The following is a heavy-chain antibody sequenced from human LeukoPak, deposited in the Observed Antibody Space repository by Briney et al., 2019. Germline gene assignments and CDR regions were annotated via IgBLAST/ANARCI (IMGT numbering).Heavy chain of an antibody. J-gene: IGHJ4*02. CDR3: ARVMGNYASDY. CDR2: ISGSGGST. V-gene: IGHV3-23*01. D-gene: IGHD1-7*01. Sequence: PGGSLRLSCAAAGFTFSSYAMSWVRQAPGKGLEWVSAISGSGGSTYYADSVKGRFTISRDNSKNTLYLQMNSLRAEDAAIYYCARVMGNYASDYWGQGALVTVSS. CDR1: GFTFSSYA.